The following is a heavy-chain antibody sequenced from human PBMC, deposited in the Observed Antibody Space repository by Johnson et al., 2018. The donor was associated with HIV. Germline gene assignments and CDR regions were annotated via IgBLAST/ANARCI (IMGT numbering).Heavy chain of an antibody. J-gene: IGHJ3*02. CDR2: ISYDGNNT. CDR1: GFTLSSYA. V-gene: IGHV3-30-3*01. D-gene: IGHD4-17*01. CDR3: ARGRRTVTTVRPSAFDI. Sequence: VQLVESGGGVVQPGRSLRLSCAASGFTLSSYAMHWVRQAPGKGLEWVAVISYDGNNTYNADSVKGRFTISRDNSKNTLYLQMNSLRAEDTAVYYCARGRRTVTTVRPSAFDIWGQGTMVTVSS.